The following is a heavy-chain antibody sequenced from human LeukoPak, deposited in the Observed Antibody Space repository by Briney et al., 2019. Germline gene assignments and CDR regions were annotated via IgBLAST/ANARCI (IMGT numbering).Heavy chain of an antibody. V-gene: IGHV3-30-3*01. D-gene: IGHD1-1*01. CDR2: ISYDGSNK. Sequence: GGSLRLSCAASGFTFSSYAMYWVRQAPGKGLEWVAVISYDGSNKYYADSVKGRFTISRDNSKNTLYLQMNSLRAEDTAVYYCARDGQTVYNWNDLAYWGQGTLVTVSS. J-gene: IGHJ4*02. CDR3: ARDGQTVYNWNDLAY. CDR1: GFTFSSYA.